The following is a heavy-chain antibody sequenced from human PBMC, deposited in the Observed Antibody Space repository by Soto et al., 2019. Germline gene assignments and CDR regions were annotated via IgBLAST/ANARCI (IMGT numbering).Heavy chain of an antibody. V-gene: IGHV3-30-3*01. CDR2: IKHDGSAI. CDR1: GFGFSGYS. J-gene: IGHJ6*02. D-gene: IGHD5-18*01. CDR3: GRVGWGYSYGNGMDG. Sequence: QVQLVESGGGVVQPGGSLRLSCLASGFGFSGYSMHWVRQAPGKGLDWVAVIKHDGSAIYYADSVKGRFTISKDDSKNTLHLQMNALRVDDTALYYCGRVGWGYSYGNGMDGWGQGTTVTVFS.